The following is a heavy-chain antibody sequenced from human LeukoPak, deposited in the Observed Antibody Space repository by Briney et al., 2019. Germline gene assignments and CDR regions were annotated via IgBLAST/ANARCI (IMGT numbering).Heavy chain of an antibody. Sequence: SETLSPTCTVSGYSISSGYYWGWIRQPPGKGLEWIGSIYHSGSTYYNPSLKSRVTISVDTSKNQFSLKLSSVTAADTAVYYCARDEQQEDWFDPWGQGTLVTVSS. CDR1: GYSISSGYY. CDR3: ARDEQQEDWFDP. J-gene: IGHJ5*02. D-gene: IGHD6-13*01. V-gene: IGHV4-38-2*02. CDR2: IYHSGST.